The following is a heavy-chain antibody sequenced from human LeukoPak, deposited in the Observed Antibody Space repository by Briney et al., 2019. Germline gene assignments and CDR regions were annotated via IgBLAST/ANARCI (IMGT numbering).Heavy chain of an antibody. CDR3: ARLPRGGAGNLEC. D-gene: IGHD3-3*01. J-gene: IGHJ4*02. CDR1: GYRLAAIS. V-gene: IGHV5-51*01. Sequence: GESRETPGKSSGYRLAAISIAWARQMPGKGLEWMGMIYPGESDTSYSPSFQGQITISVDKSISIAYLQWSSLKASDTAMYYCARLPRGGAGNLECWGQGTLVTV. CDR2: IYPGESDT.